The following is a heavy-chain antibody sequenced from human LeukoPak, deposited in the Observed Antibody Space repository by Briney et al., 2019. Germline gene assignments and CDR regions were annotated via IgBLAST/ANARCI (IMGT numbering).Heavy chain of an antibody. CDR1: GFTFSTYD. V-gene: IGHV3-13*01. Sequence: PGGSLRLSCAASGFTFSTYDMHWVRQATGKGLEWVSGIGTFGDTHYPGSVKGRFTISRENARNSLFLQMNSLTAGDTAVYYCVRAARYYGSSGAHAFDIWGQGTMVTVPS. CDR3: VRAARYYGSSGAHAFDI. D-gene: IGHD3-22*01. J-gene: IGHJ3*02. CDR2: IGTFGDT.